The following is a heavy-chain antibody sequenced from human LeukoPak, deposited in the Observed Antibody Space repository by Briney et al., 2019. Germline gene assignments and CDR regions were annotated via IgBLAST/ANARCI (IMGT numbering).Heavy chain of an antibody. J-gene: IGHJ4*02. D-gene: IGHD2/OR15-2a*01. CDR1: GLPFSSYW. CDR2: IKPDGSEK. CDR3: AREEDNADEYLREDY. V-gene: IGHV3-7*01. Sequence: GGSLRLSCAASGLPFSSYWMSWVRQAPGKGLEWVANIKPDGSEKNYVDSVKGRFTISRDDARNSLFLQMNSLRAEDTAVYYCAREEDNADEYLREDYWGQGTLVTVSS.